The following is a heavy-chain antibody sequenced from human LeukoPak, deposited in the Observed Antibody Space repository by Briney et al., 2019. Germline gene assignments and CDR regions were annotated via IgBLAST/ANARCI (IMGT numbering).Heavy chain of an antibody. V-gene: IGHV4-4*07. CDR1: GGSIISYY. J-gene: IGHJ4*02. CDR2: IYSSGTT. CDR3: ARVRLNYYDSSDYYYFDY. D-gene: IGHD3-22*01. Sequence: PSETLSLTCTVSGGSIISYYWTWIRQPAGKGLEWIGRIYSSGTTNYNPSLKSRVSMSVDASKNQFSLKLRSVTAADTAVYYCARVRLNYYDSSDYYYFDYWGQGTRVIVSS.